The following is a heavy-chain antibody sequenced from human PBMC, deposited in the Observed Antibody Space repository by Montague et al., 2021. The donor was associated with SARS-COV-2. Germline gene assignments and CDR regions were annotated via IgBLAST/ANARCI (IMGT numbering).Heavy chain of an antibody. CDR3: ARAQNTCFIANCVSDLEV. J-gene: IGHJ4*02. CDR1: GGSISSYY. Sequence: SETLSLTCEVSGGSISSYYWSWIRQSPGKGLEWIGFVHVTGSTKYNPSLKTRVTLSLDMPKNHFSLKLSSVTAADTAVYYCARAQNTCFIANCVSDLEVWGQGALVTVSS. V-gene: IGHV4-59*01. CDR2: VHVTGST. D-gene: IGHD1-1*01.